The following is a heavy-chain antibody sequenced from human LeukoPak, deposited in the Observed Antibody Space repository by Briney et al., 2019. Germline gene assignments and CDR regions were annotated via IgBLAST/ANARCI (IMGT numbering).Heavy chain of an antibody. CDR1: GDSINSYY. D-gene: IGHD6-19*01. CDR3: ARRITSSGWYRDDY. CDR2: IFYSGST. J-gene: IGHJ4*02. V-gene: IGHV4-59*08. Sequence: SETLSLTCTVSGDSINSYYWSWIRQSPGKGLEWIGYIFYSGSTNYNPSLKSRVTISVDTSKNQFSLKLSSVTAADTAVYYCARRITSSGWYRDDYWGQGTLVTVSS.